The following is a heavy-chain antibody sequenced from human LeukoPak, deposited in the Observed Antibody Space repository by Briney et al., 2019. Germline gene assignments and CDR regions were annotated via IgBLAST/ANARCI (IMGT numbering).Heavy chain of an antibody. CDR1: GFTFSSYA. V-gene: IGHV3-23*01. CDR2: ISGSGGST. D-gene: IGHD3-22*01. J-gene: IGHJ4*02. CDR3: AKPHVYYYDSSGYIFDY. Sequence: PGGSLRLSCAASGFTFSSYAMSWVRQAPGEGLEWVSAISGSGGSTYYADSVKGRFTISRDNSKNTLYLQMNSLRAEDTAVYYCAKPHVYYYDSSGYIFDYWGQGTLVTVSS.